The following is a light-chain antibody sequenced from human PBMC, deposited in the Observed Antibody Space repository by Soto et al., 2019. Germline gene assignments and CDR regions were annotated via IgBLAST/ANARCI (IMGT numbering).Light chain of an antibody. CDR3: CSFGGSHGV. V-gene: IGLV2-11*01. CDR2: DVG. J-gene: IGLJ3*02. CDR1: SSDVGRYNY. Sequence: QSVLTQPRSVSESPGQSVTISCTGTSSDVGRYNYVSWYQQHPGKAPKLLIYDVGRRPSGVPDRFSGSKSDNTASLTISGLQAEDEADYYCCSFGGSHGVFGGGTKLTVL.